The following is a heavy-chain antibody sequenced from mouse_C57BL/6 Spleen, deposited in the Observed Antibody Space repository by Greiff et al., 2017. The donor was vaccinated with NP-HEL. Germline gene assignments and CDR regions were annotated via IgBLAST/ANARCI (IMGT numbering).Heavy chain of an antibody. CDR3: AREGAHDEYVPAWFAY. D-gene: IGHD5-2*01. Sequence: VQLQQSGPELVKPGASVKIPCKASGYTFTDYNMDWVKQSPGQSLEWIGDINPNNGGTIYNQKFKGKATLTVDKSSSTAYMELRSLTSEDTAVYYCAREGAHDEYVPAWFAYWGQGTLVTVSA. CDR1: GYTFTDYN. J-gene: IGHJ3*01. CDR2: INPNNGGT. V-gene: IGHV1-18*01.